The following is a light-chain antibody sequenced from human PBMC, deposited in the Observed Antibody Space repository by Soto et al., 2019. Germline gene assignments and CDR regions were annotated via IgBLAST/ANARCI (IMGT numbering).Light chain of an antibody. CDR3: SSYTSTATRV. Sequence: QSVLTQFASVSGSPGQSITISCTGTSTDVGGYDYVSWYQQHPNQAPKVIIYEVNKRPSGVSNRFSGSKSGNTASLTIFRLQAEDEADYYCSSYTSTATRVFGTGTKVTVL. CDR2: EVN. CDR1: STDVGGYDY. V-gene: IGLV2-14*01. J-gene: IGLJ1*01.